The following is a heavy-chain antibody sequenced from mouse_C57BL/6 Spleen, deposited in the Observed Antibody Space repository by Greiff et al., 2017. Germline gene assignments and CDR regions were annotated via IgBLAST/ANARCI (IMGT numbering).Heavy chain of an antibody. CDR3: ARCYDYDGGWFAY. V-gene: IGHV1-7*01. D-gene: IGHD2-4*01. J-gene: IGHJ3*01. CDR1: GYTFTSYW. Sequence: QVQLQQSGAELAKPGASVKLSCKASGYTFTSYWMHWVKQRPGQGLEWIGYINPSSGYTKYNQKFKDKATLTADKSSSTAYMQLSSLTYEDSAVYDCARCYDYDGGWFAYWGQGTLVTVSA. CDR2: INPSSGYT.